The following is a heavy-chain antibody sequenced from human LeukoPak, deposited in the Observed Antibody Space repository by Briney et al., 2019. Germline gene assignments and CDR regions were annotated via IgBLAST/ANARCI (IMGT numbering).Heavy chain of an antibody. CDR2: IYYSGST. Sequence: SETLSLTCTVSGGSISSSSYYWGWIRQPPGKGLEWIGSIYYSGSTYYNPSLKSRVTISVDTSKNQFSLKLSSVTAADTAVYYCASSPYNWNYVGWFDPWGQGTLVTVSS. J-gene: IGHJ5*02. D-gene: IGHD1-7*01. V-gene: IGHV4-39*01. CDR3: ASSPYNWNYVGWFDP. CDR1: GGSISSSSYY.